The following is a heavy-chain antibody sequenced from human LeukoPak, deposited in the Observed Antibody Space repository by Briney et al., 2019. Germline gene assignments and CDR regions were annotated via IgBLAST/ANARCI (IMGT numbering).Heavy chain of an antibody. D-gene: IGHD1-26*01. Sequence: PGGSLRLSCAASGFTFSSYDFHWVRQPIGKGLEWVSAIGTAGDTYYPGSVKGRFTMSRENAKNSLYLQMNSLRGGDTAVYYCARLREAAFDIWGRGTMVTVSS. CDR1: GFTFSSYD. CDR2: IGTAGDT. CDR3: ARLREAAFDI. V-gene: IGHV3-13*04. J-gene: IGHJ3*02.